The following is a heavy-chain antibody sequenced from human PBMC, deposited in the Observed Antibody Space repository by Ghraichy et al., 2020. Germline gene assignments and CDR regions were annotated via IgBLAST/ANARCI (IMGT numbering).Heavy chain of an antibody. CDR3: AREEGAAVYFDS. CDR2: INTGNGNT. D-gene: IGHD2-15*01. Sequence: ASVNVSCKASGYTFTNYAMHLVRQAPGQRLEWMGWINTGNGNTKYSQKFQGRVTFTRDTSARTAYMELSSLRSEDTGVYYCAREEGAAVYFDSWGLGTLVTVSS. V-gene: IGHV1-3*04. CDR1: GYTFTNYA. J-gene: IGHJ4*02.